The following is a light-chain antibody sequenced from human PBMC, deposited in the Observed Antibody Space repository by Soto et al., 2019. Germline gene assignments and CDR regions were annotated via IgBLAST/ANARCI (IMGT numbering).Light chain of an antibody. V-gene: IGLV2-14*01. CDR3: SSYTDSSTYV. J-gene: IGLJ1*01. CDR1: SSDVGAYNS. CDR2: EVF. Sequence: SALTQPASVSGSLGQSITISCTGTSSDVGAYNSVSWYQQHPGKAPKLIIFEVFNRPSGASTRFSGSKSGNTASLTISGRHSDDDADYYCSSYTDSSTYVFGTGTKVTVL.